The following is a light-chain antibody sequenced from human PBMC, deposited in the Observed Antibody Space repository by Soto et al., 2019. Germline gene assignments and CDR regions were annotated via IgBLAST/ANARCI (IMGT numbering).Light chain of an antibody. CDR2: EVS. CDR1: SSDVGGYNY. Sequence: QSALTQPASVSGSPGQSITISCTGTSSDVGGYNYVSWFQQHPGKAPKLKIYEVSNRPSGVSNRFSGSKSGYTASLTISELQAEDEDDDYCTSFTSSSTWVFGGGTKLTVL. V-gene: IGLV2-14*03. J-gene: IGLJ3*02. CDR3: TSFTSSSTWV.